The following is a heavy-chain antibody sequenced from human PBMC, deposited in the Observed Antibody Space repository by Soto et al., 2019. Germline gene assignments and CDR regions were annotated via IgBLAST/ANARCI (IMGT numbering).Heavy chain of an antibody. Sequence: QVQLQESGPGLVKPSQTLSLTCTVSGGSISSGGYYWTWIRQHPGKGLEWIGFIYNSGSTYYNPSLKSRVTISVDTSKNQFSLNLSSVIAADTAVYYCARVRLATDKGDYWGQGTLVIVSS. CDR1: GGSISSGGYY. CDR2: IYNSGST. CDR3: ARVRLATDKGDY. D-gene: IGHD3-9*01. V-gene: IGHV4-31*03. J-gene: IGHJ4*02.